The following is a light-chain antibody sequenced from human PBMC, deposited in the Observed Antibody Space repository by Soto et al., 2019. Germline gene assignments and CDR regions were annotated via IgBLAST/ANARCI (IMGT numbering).Light chain of an antibody. Sequence: EIVMTQSPATLSVSPGESATLSCRASQRISTNLAWYQQKPGQAPRLLIHGASSRATGIPDRFSGSGSGTDFTLTISRLEPEDFAVYYCQRYGAFGQGTKV. CDR2: GAS. CDR3: QRYGA. J-gene: IGKJ1*01. CDR1: QRISTN. V-gene: IGKV3-20*01.